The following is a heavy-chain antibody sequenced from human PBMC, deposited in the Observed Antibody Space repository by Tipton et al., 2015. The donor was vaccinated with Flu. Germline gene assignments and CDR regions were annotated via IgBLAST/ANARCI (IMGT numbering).Heavy chain of an antibody. CDR2: INHSGST. J-gene: IGHJ5*02. D-gene: IGHD3-3*01. CDR3: ARGPPSYDFWSGPDAYNWFDP. Sequence: GLVKPSETLSLTCAVYGGSFSGYYWSWIRQPPGKGLEWIGEINHSGSTNYNPSLKSRVTISVDTSKNQFSLKLSSVTAADTAVYYCARGPPSYDFWSGPDAYNWFDPWGQGTLVTVSS. V-gene: IGHV4-34*01. CDR1: GGSFSGYY.